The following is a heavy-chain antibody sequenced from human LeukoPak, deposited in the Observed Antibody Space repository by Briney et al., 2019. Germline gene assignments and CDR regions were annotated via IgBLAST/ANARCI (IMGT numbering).Heavy chain of an antibody. Sequence: GGSLRLSCAASGFTFSSCSMNWVRQAPGKGLEWVSSISSSSSYIYYADSVKSRFTISRDNAKNSLYLQMNSLRAEDTAVYYCASDGRYFDWLLGYFDYWGQGTLVAVSS. CDR3: ASDGRYFDWLLGYFDY. CDR2: ISSSSSYI. J-gene: IGHJ4*02. D-gene: IGHD3-9*01. V-gene: IGHV3-21*01. CDR1: GFTFSSCS.